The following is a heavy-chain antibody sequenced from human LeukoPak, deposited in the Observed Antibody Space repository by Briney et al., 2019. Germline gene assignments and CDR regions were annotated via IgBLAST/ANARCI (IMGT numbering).Heavy chain of an antibody. D-gene: IGHD4-11*01. CDR1: GFTFNNSA. V-gene: IGHV3-23*01. J-gene: IGHJ5*02. CDR3: AKLGVSTVTRWGP. CDR2: ISGGGSTR. Sequence: GGSLRLSCAASGFTFNNSAMTWVRQAPGKGLEWVSVISGGGSTRKYADSVKGRFSISGDNAKNTLYLQMNSLRAEDTAVYYCAKLGVSTVTRWGPWGQGTLVTVSS.